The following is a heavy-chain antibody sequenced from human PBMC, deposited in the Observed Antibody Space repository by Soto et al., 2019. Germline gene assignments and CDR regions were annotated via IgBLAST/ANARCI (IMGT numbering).Heavy chain of an antibody. CDR1: GYTFTSYD. J-gene: IGHJ4*02. D-gene: IGHD5-18*01. Sequence: VKFSCKASGYTFTSYDINWVRQATGQVLECMVRMNPNSGNTGXXXKFQGRGXXTRNTSISTAXMELSXLRSEDTAVYYCAQNTAMVTFAYWGQGTLVTVSS. CDR3: AQNTAMVTFAY. CDR2: MNPNSGNT. V-gene: IGHV1-8*01.